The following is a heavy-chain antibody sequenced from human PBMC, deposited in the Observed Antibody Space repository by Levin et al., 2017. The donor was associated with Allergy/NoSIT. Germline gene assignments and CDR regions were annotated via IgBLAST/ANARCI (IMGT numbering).Heavy chain of an antibody. J-gene: IGHJ3*02. D-gene: IGHD3-10*01. CDR3: ARVDLLWFGELLGAFDI. CDR2: VSFDGSNK. V-gene: IGHV3-30-3*01. CDR1: GFTFSNYA. Sequence: GGSLRLSCAASGFTFSNYAMHWVRQAPGKGLEWVAVVSFDGSNKYYADSVKGRFTVSRDNSKNTLYLQMNSLRADDTAVYFCARVDLLWFGELLGAFDIWGQGTVVTVSS.